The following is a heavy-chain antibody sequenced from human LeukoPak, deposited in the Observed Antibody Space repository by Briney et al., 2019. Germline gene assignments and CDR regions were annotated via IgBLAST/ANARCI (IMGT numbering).Heavy chain of an antibody. J-gene: IGHJ4*02. V-gene: IGHV1-2*06. CDR1: GYTFTGYY. Sequence: ASVTVSCKASGYTFTGYYMRWVRQAPGQGLEWMGRINPNSGGTNYAQKFQGRVTMTRDTSTSTVYMELSSLRSEDTAVYYCAREPETAMVTGDYWGQGTLVTVSS. CDR3: AREPETAMVTGDY. D-gene: IGHD5-18*01. CDR2: INPNSGGT.